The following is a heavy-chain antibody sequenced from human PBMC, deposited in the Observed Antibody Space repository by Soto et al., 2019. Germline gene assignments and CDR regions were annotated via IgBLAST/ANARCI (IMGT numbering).Heavy chain of an antibody. CDR1: GLTFSNYS. J-gene: IGHJ4*02. CDR3: VKDFDY. CDR2: ISSSSSTI. V-gene: IGHV3-48*01. Sequence: GRSLRLSCAASGLTFSNYSMNWVRQAPGKGLEWVSYISSSSSTIYYADSVKGRFTISRDNSKNTLYLQMNSLRADDTAVYYCVKDFDYWGQGTLVTVSS.